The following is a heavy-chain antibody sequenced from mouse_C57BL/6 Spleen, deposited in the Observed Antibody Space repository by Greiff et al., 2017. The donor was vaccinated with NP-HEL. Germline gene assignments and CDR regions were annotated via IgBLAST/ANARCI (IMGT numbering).Heavy chain of an antibody. CDR1: GFTFSDYY. D-gene: IGHD2-3*01. V-gene: IGHV5-12*01. Sequence: EVHLVESGGGLVQPGGSLKLSCAASGFTFSDYYMYWVRQTPETRLEWVAYISNGGGSTYYPDTVKGRFTISRDNAKNTLYLQMSRLKSEDTAMYYCARHDGYPSYAMDYWGQGTSVTVSS. CDR3: ARHDGYPSYAMDY. J-gene: IGHJ4*01. CDR2: ISNGGGST.